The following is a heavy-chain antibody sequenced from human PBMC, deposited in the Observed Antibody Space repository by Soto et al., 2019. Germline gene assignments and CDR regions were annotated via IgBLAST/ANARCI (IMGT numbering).Heavy chain of an antibody. J-gene: IGHJ4*02. Sequence: QLQLQESGSGLVKPSQTLSLTCAVSGGSISSGGYSWSWIRQPPGKGLEWIGYIYHSGSTYYNPSLKGRVTISVDRSKNQFSLKLSSVTAADTAVYYCARSSGKGGGFDYWGQGTLVTVSS. V-gene: IGHV4-30-2*01. CDR2: IYHSGST. CDR3: ARSSGKGGGFDY. CDR1: GGSISSGGYS. D-gene: IGHD3-22*01.